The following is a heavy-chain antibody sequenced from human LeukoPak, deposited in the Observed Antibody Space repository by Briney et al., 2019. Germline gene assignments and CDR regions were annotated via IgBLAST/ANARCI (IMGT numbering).Heavy chain of an antibody. CDR2: VSLKGAT. V-gene: IGHV4-4*02. CDR1: GGSIITTNW. CDR3: TRESGAFSPFGF. Sequence: SETLSLTCAVSGGSIITTNWWSWVRPPPGKGLEWIGEVSLKGATNYSPSLERRVSMSIEKSKNHLSLKLRPVTAADTATYYCTRESGAFSPFGFWGQGTLVTVSS. D-gene: IGHD1-26*01. J-gene: IGHJ4*02.